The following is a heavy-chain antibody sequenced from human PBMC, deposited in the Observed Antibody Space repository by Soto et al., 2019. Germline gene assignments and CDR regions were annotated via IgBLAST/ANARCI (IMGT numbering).Heavy chain of an antibody. Sequence: PGGSLRLSCAASGFTFSNAWMSWVRQAPGKGLEWVSAISGSGGSTYYADSVKGRFTISRDNSKNTLYLQMNSLRAEDTAVYYCAKDKGGGYYDSSGYSPGGYFDYWGQGTLVTVSS. CDR1: GFTFSNAW. D-gene: IGHD3-22*01. CDR2: ISGSGGST. J-gene: IGHJ4*02. CDR3: AKDKGGGYYDSSGYSPGGYFDY. V-gene: IGHV3-23*01.